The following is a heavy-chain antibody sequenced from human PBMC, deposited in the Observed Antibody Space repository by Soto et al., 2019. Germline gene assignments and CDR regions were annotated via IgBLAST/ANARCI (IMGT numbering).Heavy chain of an antibody. CDR1: GGSISSTTYF. CDR3: ATDLYYYETTGFYFFLPHDY. Sequence: SETLSLTCAVSGGSISSTTYFFGCMRQPPWKGLVLIGTISYSGATYYNPSLKSRVTISVDTSNNQLFLKLTSVTAADTAVYYCATDLYYYETTGFYFFLPHDYWGQGALVTVSS. J-gene: IGHJ4*02. V-gene: IGHV4-39*01. CDR2: ISYSGAT. D-gene: IGHD3-22*01.